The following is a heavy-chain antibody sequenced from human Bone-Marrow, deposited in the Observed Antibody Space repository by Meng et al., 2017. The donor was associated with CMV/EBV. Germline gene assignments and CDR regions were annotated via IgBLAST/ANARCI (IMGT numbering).Heavy chain of an antibody. CDR1: GSVRSGYYY. CDR3: AKKRDSDGADTTFDY. CDR2: IYYNGTT. D-gene: IGHD5-18*01. J-gene: IGHJ4*02. V-gene: IGHV4-61*01. Sequence: GSVRSGYYYWNWIRQARGKGLEWSGYIYYNGTTNYSPSLKRRVTISVDTSKNQFSLKLSSVTAEDTGVYYCAKKRDSDGADTTFDYWGQGTLVTVSS.